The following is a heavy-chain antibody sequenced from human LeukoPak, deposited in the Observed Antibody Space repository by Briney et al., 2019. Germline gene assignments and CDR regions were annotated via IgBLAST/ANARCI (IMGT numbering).Heavy chain of an antibody. Sequence: GGSLRLSCAASGFTFSSYSMNWVRQAPGKGLEWVSSISSRSSYIYYADSVKGRFTISRDNAKNSLYLQMNSLRAEDTAVYYCARDVVDEIVPAAIARIDYWGQGTLVTVSS. J-gene: IGHJ4*02. V-gene: IGHV3-21*01. CDR2: ISSRSSYI. D-gene: IGHD2-2*01. CDR3: ARDVVDEIVPAAIARIDY. CDR1: GFTFSSYS.